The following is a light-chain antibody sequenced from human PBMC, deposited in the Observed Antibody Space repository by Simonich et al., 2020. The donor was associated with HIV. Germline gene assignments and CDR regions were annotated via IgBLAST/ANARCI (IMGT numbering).Light chain of an antibody. J-gene: IGLJ3*02. CDR3: QTWGTGIHV. CDR2: LNSYGSH. CDR1: SGHSSYA. V-gene: IGLV4-69*01. Sequence: QLVLTQSPSASASLGASVKLTCTRSSGHSSYAIAWHQQQPEKGPRYLMKLNSYGSHSKGDGIPDRFSGSSSGAERYLTISSLQSEDEADYYCQTWGTGIHVFGGGTKLTVL.